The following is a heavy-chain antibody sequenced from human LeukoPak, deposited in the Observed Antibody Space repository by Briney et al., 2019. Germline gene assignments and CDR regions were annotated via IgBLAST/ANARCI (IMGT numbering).Heavy chain of an antibody. CDR2: INSDGSRT. V-gene: IGHV3-74*01. Sequence: GGSLRLSCAASGFTFSNYWMNWVRQTPGKGLVWVARINSDGSRTNYADSVKGRFTISRDNAKNTLYVQMNSLRAEDTAVYYCAKRNYYDSYFDYWGQGTLVTVSS. D-gene: IGHD3-22*01. CDR3: AKRNYYDSYFDY. CDR1: GFTFSNYW. J-gene: IGHJ4*02.